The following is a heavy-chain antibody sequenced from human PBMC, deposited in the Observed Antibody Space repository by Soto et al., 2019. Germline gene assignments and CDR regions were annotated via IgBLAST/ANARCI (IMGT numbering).Heavy chain of an antibody. J-gene: IGHJ4*02. Sequence: SETLSLTCTVSGGSISSGGYFWSWVRQHPGKGLERSGNNNESGRTDYNPSLKSRVTITVARSKNQFSLQLSSVTAADTAVYYCASVAKEENPKVGSWYYFDYWGQGTRVTVSS. CDR3: ASVAKEENPKVGSWYYFDY. CDR2: NNESGRT. CDR1: GGSISSGGYF. D-gene: IGHD6-13*01. V-gene: IGHV4-31*03.